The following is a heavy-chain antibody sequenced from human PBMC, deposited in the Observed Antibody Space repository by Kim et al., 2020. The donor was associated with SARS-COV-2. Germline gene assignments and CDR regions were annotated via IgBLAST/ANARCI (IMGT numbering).Heavy chain of an antibody. CDR1: GGSISGSGYY. V-gene: IGHV4-39*01. Sequence: SETLSLTCTVSGGSISGSGYYWAWIRQPPGKGLEWIGSIFHSGSTYYNPSLKSRVTISLDTSKNQFSLKLGSVTAADTAVYYCARRGCHGNPFDYWGQGTLVTVSS. CDR3: ARRGCHGNPFDY. CDR2: IFHSGST. J-gene: IGHJ4*02. D-gene: IGHD6-19*01.